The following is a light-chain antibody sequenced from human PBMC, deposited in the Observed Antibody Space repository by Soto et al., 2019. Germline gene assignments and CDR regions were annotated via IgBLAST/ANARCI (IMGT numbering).Light chain of an antibody. CDR3: QQYHRLPIT. V-gene: IGKV3-15*01. J-gene: IGKJ5*01. CDR2: GAS. CDR1: QSVNNL. Sequence: EIVLTQSPASLSVSPGERATLSCRASQSVNNLLAWYQQKPGQAPRLLIYGASTRATGIPARFSGSGSGTDFTLTISSLQSEDFAVYYCQQYHRLPITFGLGTRLE.